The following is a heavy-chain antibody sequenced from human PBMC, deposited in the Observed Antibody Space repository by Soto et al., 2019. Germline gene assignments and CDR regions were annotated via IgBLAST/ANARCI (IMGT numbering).Heavy chain of an antibody. CDR1: GYTFTSYA. V-gene: IGHV1-3*01. CDR2: INAGNGNT. CDR3: ARDTLYCSGGSCYIRQNWFDP. J-gene: IGHJ5*02. D-gene: IGHD2-15*01. Sequence: GASVKVSCKASGYTFTSYAMHWVRQAPGQRLEWMGWINAGNGNTKYSQKFQGRVTITRDTSASTAYMELSSLRSEDTAVYYCARDTLYCSGGSCYIRQNWFDPWGQGTLVTVSS.